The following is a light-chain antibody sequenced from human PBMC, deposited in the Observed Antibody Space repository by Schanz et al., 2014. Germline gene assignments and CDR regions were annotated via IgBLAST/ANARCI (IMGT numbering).Light chain of an antibody. V-gene: IGKV1-39*01. CDR2: AAS. Sequence: DVQMTQSPSSLSASVGDRVTITCRASQRISSYLNWYQQKPGKAPKFLIYAASNLQSGVPSRFSGSGSGTDFTLTISSLQPEDFATYYCQQLNSPRTFGGGTKVEI. CDR1: QRISSY. CDR3: QQLNSPRT. J-gene: IGKJ4*01.